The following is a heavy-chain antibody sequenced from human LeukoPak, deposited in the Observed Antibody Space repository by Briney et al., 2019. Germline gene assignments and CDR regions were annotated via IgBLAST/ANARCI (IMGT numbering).Heavy chain of an antibody. CDR1: GASVSDYY. CDR3: TRGHWGLQS. V-gene: IGHV4-59*02. Sequence: PSETLSLTCTVSGASVSDYYWSWIRQSPGKGLEWISYIPHSGNSDYNPSLRSRVTTSLDTSKNQFSLNLISVTAADTAVYYCTRGHWGLQSWSQGTLVTVSS. CDR2: IPHSGNS. J-gene: IGHJ5*02. D-gene: IGHD7-27*01.